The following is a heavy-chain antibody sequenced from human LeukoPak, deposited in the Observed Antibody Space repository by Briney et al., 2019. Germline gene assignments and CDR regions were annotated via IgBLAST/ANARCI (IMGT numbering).Heavy chain of an antibody. D-gene: IGHD1-26*01. CDR2: VYYSGIT. V-gene: IGHV4-59*01. CDR3: ASTGSGSTDF. CDR1: GDSITSFY. Sequence: SETLSLTCTVSGDSITSFYWSWIRQPPEKGLEWIGSVYYSGITNYNPSLKSRVTMSADTSKKQFSLDLNSVTAADTAVYYCASTGSGSTDFWGQGTLVTVSS. J-gene: IGHJ4*02.